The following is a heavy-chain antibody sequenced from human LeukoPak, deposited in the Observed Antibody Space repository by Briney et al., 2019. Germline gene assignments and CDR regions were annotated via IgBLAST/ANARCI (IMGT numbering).Heavy chain of an antibody. J-gene: IGHJ4*02. CDR2: ISYDGSNK. Sequence: PGRSLRLSCAASGSTFSSYAMHWVRQAPGKGLEWVAVISYDGSNKYYADSVKGRFTISRDNSKNTLYLQMNSLRAEDTAVYYCARYSDIVVLPAASLDYWGQGTLVTVSS. D-gene: IGHD2-2*01. V-gene: IGHV3-30-3*01. CDR1: GSTFSSYA. CDR3: ARYSDIVVLPAASLDY.